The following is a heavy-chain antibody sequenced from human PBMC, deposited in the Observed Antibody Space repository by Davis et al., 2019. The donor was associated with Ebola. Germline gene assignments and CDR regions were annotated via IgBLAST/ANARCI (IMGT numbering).Heavy chain of an antibody. Sequence: PGGSLRLSCTVSGGSISSGGYYWSWIRQHPGKGLEWVSAVTSSGGSTYYADSVKGRFTISRDNSKNTLFLQMNSLRAEDTAVYYCAKEGSTWYPYFDSWGQGTLVTVSS. CDR3: AKEGSTWYPYFDS. CDR2: VTSSGGST. J-gene: IGHJ4*02. V-gene: IGHV3-23*01. CDR1: GGSISSGGYY. D-gene: IGHD6-13*01.